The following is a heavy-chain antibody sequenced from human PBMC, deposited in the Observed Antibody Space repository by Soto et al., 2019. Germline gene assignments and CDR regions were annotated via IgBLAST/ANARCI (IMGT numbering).Heavy chain of an antibody. CDR3: ARVVIVVVPAAIPGPWFDP. Sequence: QVQLQESGPGLVKPSQTLSLTCTVSGGSISSGGYYWSWIRQHPGKGLEWIGYIYYSGSTYYNPSLRSRVTISVDTSQNHFSLKLSSVTAADTAVYYCARVVIVVVPAAIPGPWFDPWGQGTLVTVSS. CDR1: GGSISSGGYY. J-gene: IGHJ5*02. CDR2: IYYSGST. V-gene: IGHV4-31*03. D-gene: IGHD2-2*01.